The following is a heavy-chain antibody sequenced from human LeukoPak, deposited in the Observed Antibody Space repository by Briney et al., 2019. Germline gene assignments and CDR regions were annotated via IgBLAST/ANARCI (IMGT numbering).Heavy chain of an antibody. D-gene: IGHD3-22*01. CDR1: GFTFSSYS. CDR2: ISSSSSYI. Sequence: PGGSLRLSCAASGFTFSSYSMNWVRQAPGKGLEWASSISSSSSYIYYADSVKGRFTISRDNAKNSLYLQMNSLRAEDTAVYYCARVPYYDSSGFGFDPWGQGTLVTVSS. CDR3: ARVPYYDSSGFGFDP. J-gene: IGHJ5*02. V-gene: IGHV3-21*01.